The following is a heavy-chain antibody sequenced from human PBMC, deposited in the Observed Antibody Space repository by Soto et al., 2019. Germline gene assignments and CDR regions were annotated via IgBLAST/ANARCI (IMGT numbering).Heavy chain of an antibody. CDR2: IYSGGST. D-gene: IGHD1-1*01. Sequence: GSLRLSCAASGFTVSSNYMSWVRQAPGKGLEWVSVIYSGGSTYYADSVKGRFTISRDNSKNTLYLQMNSLRAEDTAVYYCAREPNWNDGEGFDYWGQGTLVTV. V-gene: IGHV3-53*01. CDR3: AREPNWNDGEGFDY. CDR1: GFTVSSNY. J-gene: IGHJ4*02.